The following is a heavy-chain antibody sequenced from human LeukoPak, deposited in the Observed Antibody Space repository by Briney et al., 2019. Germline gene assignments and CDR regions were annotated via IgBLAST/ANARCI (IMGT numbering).Heavy chain of an antibody. CDR3: ARDYDSSGYYDY. J-gene: IGHJ4*02. V-gene: IGHV3-53*01. D-gene: IGHD3-22*01. CDR1: GGSISSYY. Sequence: PSETLSLTCTVSGGSISSYYWSWVRQAPGKGLEWASVIYSGGSTYYADSVKGRFTISRDNSKNTLYLQMNSLRAEDTAVYYCARDYDSSGYYDYWGQGTLVTVSS. CDR2: IYSGGST.